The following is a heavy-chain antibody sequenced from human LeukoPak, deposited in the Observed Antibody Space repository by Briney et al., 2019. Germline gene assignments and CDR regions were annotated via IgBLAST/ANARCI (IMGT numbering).Heavy chain of an antibody. V-gene: IGHV4-34*01. J-gene: IGHJ4*02. CDR2: INTSWST. CDR1: GGSFSGDF. CDR3: ARDRPWFDY. Sequence: SETLSLTCAVNGGSFSGDFWSWIRQSPGKGLEWIGEINTSWSTTYNPSLNSRVTISVDTSKNQFSLKLSSVTAADTAVYYCARDRPWFDYWGQGTLVTVSS.